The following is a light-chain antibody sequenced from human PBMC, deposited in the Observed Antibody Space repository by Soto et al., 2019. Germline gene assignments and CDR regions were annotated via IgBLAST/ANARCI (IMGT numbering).Light chain of an antibody. J-gene: IGKJ1*01. Sequence: PGERATLSCRASQNVSNNYLAWYQQKAGQAPRLLIYGASSRATGFPDRFRGGGSGTDFTLTISRLEPEDFALYYCQQYDSSPWTFGQGTKVDIK. CDR1: QNVSNNY. V-gene: IGKV3-20*01. CDR3: QQYDSSPWT. CDR2: GAS.